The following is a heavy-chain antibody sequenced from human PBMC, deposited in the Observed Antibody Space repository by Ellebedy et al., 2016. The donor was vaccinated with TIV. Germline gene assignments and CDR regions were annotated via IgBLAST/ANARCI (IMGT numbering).Heavy chain of an antibody. CDR2: ISSSGNYR. J-gene: IGHJ4*02. V-gene: IGHV3-21*01. CDR3: AREKSGHKWNDGFDS. Sequence: PSETLSLTCTVSGGSIGAYYWSWVRQAPGKGLEWVSSISSSGNYRYHGDSVKGRFTISRDNAKNSLYLQMNSMRAEDTAVYYCAREKSGHKWNDGFDSWGQGTLVTVSS. D-gene: IGHD1-1*01. CDR1: GGSIGAYY.